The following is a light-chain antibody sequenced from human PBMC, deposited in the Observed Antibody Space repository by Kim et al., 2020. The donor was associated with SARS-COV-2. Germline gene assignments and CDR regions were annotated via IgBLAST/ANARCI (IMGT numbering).Light chain of an antibody. V-gene: IGLV3-21*01. J-gene: IGLJ3*02. CDR3: QVWDTSSDYPV. Sequence: PGQTARITCGEETIGNKSVNWYQRKPGRAPVLVIYYDTDRPSGIPERFSGSNSGNTATLTISRVEAGDEADYFCQVWDTSSDYPVFGGGTQLTVL. CDR2: YDT. CDR1: TIGNKS.